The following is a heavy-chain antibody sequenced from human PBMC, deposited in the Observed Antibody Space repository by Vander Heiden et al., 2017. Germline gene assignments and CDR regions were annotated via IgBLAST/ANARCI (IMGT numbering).Heavy chain of an antibody. D-gene: IGHD2-15*01. V-gene: IGHV3-9*01. CDR3: VKEWHPAGYALDI. CDR2: ISWNSGSI. CDR1: GFTFDEYT. Sequence: EVQLVESGGGLVQPGRSLRLSCAASGFTFDEYTIHLVRQAPGKGLDWVSGISWNSGSIADADSVKGRFTISRDNAKNSVHLQMNSLRIEDTALYYCVKEWHPAGYALDIWGQGTMLTVAS. J-gene: IGHJ3*02.